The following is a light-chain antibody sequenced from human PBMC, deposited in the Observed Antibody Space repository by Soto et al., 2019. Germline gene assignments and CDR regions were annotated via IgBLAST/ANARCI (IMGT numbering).Light chain of an antibody. CDR3: QQYNSYSPT. V-gene: IGKV1-5*03. Sequence: DIQMTRSPSTLSGSVGDRVTITCRASQTISSWLAWYQQKPGKAPKLLVHKASSLQSGVPSRFSGSGSGTDFTLTISSLHPDDFATYYCQQYNSYSPTFGQGTKVDIK. CDR2: KAS. J-gene: IGKJ1*01. CDR1: QTISSW.